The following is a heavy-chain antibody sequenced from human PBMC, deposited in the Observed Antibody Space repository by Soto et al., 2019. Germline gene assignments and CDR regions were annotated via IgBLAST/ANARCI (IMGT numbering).Heavy chain of an antibody. CDR2: IWYDGSNK. CDR1: GFTFSTYG. J-gene: IGHJ4*02. V-gene: IGHV3-33*01. D-gene: IGHD5-18*01. CDR3: GRDGALGDTAVVDS. Sequence: QVQLVESGGGVVQPGKSLRLSCAASGFTFSTYGMHWVRQAPGKGLEWVAVIWYDGSNKYHGDSLKGRFTISRDNSKNTVYRQINNLRAEDTAVYYCGRDGALGDTAVVDSWGQGTLVTVSS.